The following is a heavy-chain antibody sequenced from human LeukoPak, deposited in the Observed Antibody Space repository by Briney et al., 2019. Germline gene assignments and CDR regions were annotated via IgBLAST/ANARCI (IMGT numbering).Heavy chain of an antibody. V-gene: IGHV4-39*07. CDR3: ARRVMPISTVTTLYDY. Sequence: ASETLSLTCTVSGYSISSSSYYWAWIREPPGKGLEWFGSIYYSGSTYYNPSLKSRVTISVDTSKNQFSLKLSSVTAADTAVYYCARRVMPISTVTTLYDYWGQGTLVTVSS. CDR1: GYSISSSSYY. J-gene: IGHJ4*02. CDR2: IYYSGST. D-gene: IGHD4-17*01.